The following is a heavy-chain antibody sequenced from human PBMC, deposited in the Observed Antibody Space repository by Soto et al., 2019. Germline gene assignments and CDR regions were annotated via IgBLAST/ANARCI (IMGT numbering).Heavy chain of an antibody. CDR1: GFTFSSYS. V-gene: IGHV3-48*01. CDR2: ISSSSSTI. Sequence: EVQLVESGGGLVQPGGSLRLSCAASGFTFSSYSMNWVRQAPGKGLEWVSYISSSSSTIYYADSVKGRFTISRDNAKNSLYLQMNSLRAEDTAVYYCARDLRASNAFDILGQGTMVTVSS. J-gene: IGHJ3*02. CDR3: ARDLRASNAFDI. D-gene: IGHD6-6*01.